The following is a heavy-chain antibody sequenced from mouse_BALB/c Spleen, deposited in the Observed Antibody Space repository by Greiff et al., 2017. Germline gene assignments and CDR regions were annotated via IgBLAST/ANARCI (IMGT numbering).Heavy chain of an antibody. J-gene: IGHJ3*01. CDR3: VRGDYEFAY. CDR2: IRSKSNNYAT. D-gene: IGHD2-4*01. V-gene: IGHV10-1*02. Sequence: EVQLVESGGGLVQPKGSLKLSCAASGFTFNTYAMNWVRQAPGKGLEWVARIRSKSNNYATYYADSVKDRFTISRDDSQSMLYLQMNNLKTEDTAMYYCVRGDYEFAYWGQGTLVTVSA. CDR1: GFTFNTYA.